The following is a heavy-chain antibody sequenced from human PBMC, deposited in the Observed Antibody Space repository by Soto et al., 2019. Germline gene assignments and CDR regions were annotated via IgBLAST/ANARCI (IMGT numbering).Heavy chain of an antibody. CDR2: ISPHNFNT. CDR1: GYTFTHFY. CDR3: ARDEGGYDILTGYYKAHHFDY. Sequence: QVHLEQSGAEVKKPGDSVKVSCKASGYTFTHFYITWVRQAPGQGLEWMGAISPHNFNTNFAQKFQGRVTLTTDTSTNPAYMELRSLTSDDTAVYYCARDEGGYDILTGYYKAHHFDYWGQGVLVTVSS. J-gene: IGHJ4*02. D-gene: IGHD3-9*01. V-gene: IGHV1-18*01.